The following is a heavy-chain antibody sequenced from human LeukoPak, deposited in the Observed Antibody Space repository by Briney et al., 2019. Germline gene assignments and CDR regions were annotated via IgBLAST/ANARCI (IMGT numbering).Heavy chain of an antibody. CDR3: ARVTNWNYNYYYMDV. D-gene: IGHD1-20*01. Sequence: ASVKVSCKASGYTFTSYAMNWVRQAPGQGLEWMGWINTNTGNPTYAQGFTGRFVFSLDTSVSTAYLQISSLKAEDTAVYYCARVTNWNYNYYYMDVWGKGTTVTVSS. CDR2: INTNTGNP. CDR1: GYTFTSYA. J-gene: IGHJ6*03. V-gene: IGHV7-4-1*02.